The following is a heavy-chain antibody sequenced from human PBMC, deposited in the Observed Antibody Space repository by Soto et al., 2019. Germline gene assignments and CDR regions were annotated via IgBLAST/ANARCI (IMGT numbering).Heavy chain of an antibody. CDR3: ARDVTQGWYFDL. CDR2: ISSDGGNK. J-gene: IGHJ2*01. V-gene: IGHV3-30*04. CDR1: GFTFTSYT. Sequence: VQLVESGGGVVQPGRSLRLSCAASGFTFTSYTMHWVRQAPGKGLEWVTVISSDGGNKYYADSVKGRFTISRDNSKNTLYLQMNSLRAEDTAVYYCARDVTQGWYFDLWGRGTLVTVSS. D-gene: IGHD2-21*02.